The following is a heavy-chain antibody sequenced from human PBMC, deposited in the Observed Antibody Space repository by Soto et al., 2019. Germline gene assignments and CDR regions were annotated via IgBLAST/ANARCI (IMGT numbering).Heavy chain of an antibody. CDR1: GGSISSGGYY. Sequence: QVQLQESGPGLVKPSQTLSLTCTVSGGSISSGGYYWSWIRQHPGKGLEWIGYIYYSGSTYYNPSLKSRITISVDTSKNQCSLKLRSVTAADTAVYYCAASCVGCGGFNYYGMDVWGQGTKVTVSS. CDR2: IYYSGST. CDR3: AASCVGCGGFNYYGMDV. D-gene: IGHD1-26*01. V-gene: IGHV4-31*03. J-gene: IGHJ6*02.